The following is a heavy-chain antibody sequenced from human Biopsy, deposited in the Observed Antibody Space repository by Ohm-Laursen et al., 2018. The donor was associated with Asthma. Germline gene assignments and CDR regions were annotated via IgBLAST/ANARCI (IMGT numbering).Heavy chain of an antibody. Sequence: SLRLSCTAPGFSFSNFGMHWVRQAPGKGLEWVAVISYDGGNKFYGGSVKGRFTLSRDNSRNTLYLQMNSLRVEDTAIYYCARTHERWTSIQDDALDIWGQGTMVIVSS. CDR2: ISYDGGNK. D-gene: IGHD4-23*01. CDR1: GFSFSNFG. CDR3: ARTHERWTSIQDDALDI. J-gene: IGHJ3*02. V-gene: IGHV3-30*03.